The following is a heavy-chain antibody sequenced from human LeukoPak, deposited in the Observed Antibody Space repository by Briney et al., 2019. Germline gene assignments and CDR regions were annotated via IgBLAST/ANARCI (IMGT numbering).Heavy chain of an antibody. Sequence: SVKVSCKASGGTFSSYAISWVRQAPGQGLEWMGRIIPILGIANYAQKFQGRVTITADKSTSTAYMELSSLRSEDTAVYYCARRAPPGGGGLYYYYYYGMDVWGQGTTVTVSS. D-gene: IGHD2-21*01. CDR1: GGTFSSYA. V-gene: IGHV1-69*04. CDR3: ARRAPPGGGGLYYYYYYGMDV. J-gene: IGHJ6*02. CDR2: IIPILGIA.